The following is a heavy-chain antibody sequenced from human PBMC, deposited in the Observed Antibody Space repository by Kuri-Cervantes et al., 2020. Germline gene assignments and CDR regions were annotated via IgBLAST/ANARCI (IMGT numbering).Heavy chain of an antibody. V-gene: IGHV5-51*01. D-gene: IGHD5-24*01. Sequence: KVSXXGSGNXFTSYWIGGVRQRXXKGLXWMGXXYPGDSDTKYSPSFQGXVTISADKXISTAYLXXXSLKASDTAXXYCAXQGRRXYNFYGYWGQGTLVTVSS. CDR1: GNXFTSYW. CDR2: XYPGDSDT. CDR3: AXQGRRXYNFYGY. J-gene: IGHJ4*02.